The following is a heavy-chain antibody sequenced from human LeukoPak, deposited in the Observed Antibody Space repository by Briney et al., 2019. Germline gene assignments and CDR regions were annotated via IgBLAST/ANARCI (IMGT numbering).Heavy chain of an antibody. CDR1: GYSFASYW. V-gene: IGHV5-51*01. CDR3: ATSLAAADWYFDL. Sequence: GESLKISFKGSGYSFASYWIGWVRQMPGKGLEWMGIIYPGDSDTRYSPSFQGQVTISADKSISTAYLQWSSLKASDTAMYYCATSLAAADWYFDLWGRGTLVTVSS. CDR2: IYPGDSDT. J-gene: IGHJ2*01. D-gene: IGHD6-13*01.